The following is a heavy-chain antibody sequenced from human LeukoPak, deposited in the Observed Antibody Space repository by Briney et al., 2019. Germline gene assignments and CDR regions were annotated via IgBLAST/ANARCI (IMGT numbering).Heavy chain of an antibody. Sequence: GESLKISCKGSGYSFTSYWIGWVRQMPGKGLEWMGVIYPGDSDTGYSPSFQGQVTISADKSISTAYLQWSSLKASDTAMYYCAGYCGSGSYYSWFDPWGQGTLVTVSS. CDR3: AGYCGSGSYYSWFDP. V-gene: IGHV5-51*01. CDR2: IYPGDSDT. J-gene: IGHJ5*02. D-gene: IGHD3-10*01. CDR1: GYSFTSYW.